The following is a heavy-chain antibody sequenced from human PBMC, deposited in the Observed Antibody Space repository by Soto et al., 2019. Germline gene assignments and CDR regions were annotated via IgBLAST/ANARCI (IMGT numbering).Heavy chain of an antibody. J-gene: IGHJ4*02. Sequence: EVQLVESGGGLVKPGGSLRLSCAASGFTFTSAWMNWVRQAPGKGLEWVGRIKSNAAGGTTDSGAPMKGRFTISRSDSKNTVYLQMNSLKTDDTALYYCTVSGNQYELYCGQGTLVTVSS. V-gene: IGHV3-15*05. CDR1: GFTFTSAW. CDR2: IKSNAAGGTT. D-gene: IGHD2-15*01. CDR3: TVSGNQYELY.